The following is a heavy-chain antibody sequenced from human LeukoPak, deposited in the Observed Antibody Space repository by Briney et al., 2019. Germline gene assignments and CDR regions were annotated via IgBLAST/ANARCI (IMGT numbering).Heavy chain of an antibody. D-gene: IGHD2-8*02. CDR1: GFTFDTYS. Sequence: GGSLRLSCAASGFTFDTYSMNWVRQAPGKGLEWVSSISSSSSYIYYADSVKGRFTISRDNAKNSLYLQMNSLRAEDTAVYYCARVPGATWSEDYWGQGTLVTVSS. V-gene: IGHV3-21*01. CDR3: ARVPGATWSEDY. J-gene: IGHJ4*02. CDR2: ISSSSSYI.